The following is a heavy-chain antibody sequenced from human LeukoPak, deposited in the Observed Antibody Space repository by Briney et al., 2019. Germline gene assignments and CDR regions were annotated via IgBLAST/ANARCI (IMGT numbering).Heavy chain of an antibody. J-gene: IGHJ4*02. CDR3: ARNLIPEQLVMNF. Sequence: SETLPLTCTVSGGSISNYYWNWIRQPPGKGLEWIGYVYYTGSTNYNPSLKTRVTMSVDTSKNQFSLNLKSVTPDDTAVYYCARNLIPEQLVMNFWGQGTLVTVSS. V-gene: IGHV4-59*01. D-gene: IGHD6-13*01. CDR1: GGSISNYY. CDR2: VYYTGST.